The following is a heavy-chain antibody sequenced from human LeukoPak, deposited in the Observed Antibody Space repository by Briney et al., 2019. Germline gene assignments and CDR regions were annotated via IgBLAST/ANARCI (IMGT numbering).Heavy chain of an antibody. CDR2: INWNGGST. Sequence: GGSLRLSCAASGFTFDDYGMSWVRQAPGKGLEWVSGINWNGGSTTYADSVKGRFTISRDNGKNSLYLQMNSLRAEDTALYYCARGRGLIVVVPAIFDYWGQGTLVTVSS. V-gene: IGHV3-20*04. J-gene: IGHJ4*02. CDR3: ARGRGLIVVVPAIFDY. CDR1: GFTFDDYG. D-gene: IGHD2-21*02.